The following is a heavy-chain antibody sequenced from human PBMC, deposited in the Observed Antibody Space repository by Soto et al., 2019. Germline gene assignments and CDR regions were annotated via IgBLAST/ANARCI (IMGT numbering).Heavy chain of an antibody. CDR3: ARGWGRIFDY. V-gene: IGHV4-34*01. Sequence: QVQLQQWGAGLLKPSETLSLTCAVYGGSFSGYYWNWIRQPPGKGLEWIGEINHSGSTNYNPSLKSRVTFSVDTSKNQFSLKLSSVTAADTAVYDCARGWGRIFDYWGQGTLVTVSS. CDR2: INHSGST. CDR1: GGSFSGYY. J-gene: IGHJ4*02. D-gene: IGHD7-27*01.